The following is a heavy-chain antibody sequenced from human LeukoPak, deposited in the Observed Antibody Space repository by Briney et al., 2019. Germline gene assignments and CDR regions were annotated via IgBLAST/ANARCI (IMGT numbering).Heavy chain of an antibody. D-gene: IGHD3-3*01. J-gene: IGHJ6*02. Sequence: GGSLRLSCAASGFTFDDYAMHWVRQAPGKGLEWVSGISWNSGSIGYADSVKGRFTISRDNAKNSLYLQMNSLRAEDTAVYYCARGEEITIFGVVTYGMDVWGQGTTVTVSS. CDR1: GFTFDDYA. CDR2: ISWNSGSI. CDR3: ARGEEITIFGVVTYGMDV. V-gene: IGHV3-9*01.